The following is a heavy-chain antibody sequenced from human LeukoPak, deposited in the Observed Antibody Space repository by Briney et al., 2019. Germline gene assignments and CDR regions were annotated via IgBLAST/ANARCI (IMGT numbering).Heavy chain of an antibody. Sequence: SETLSLTCTVSGGSISGHYWSWIRQPPGKGLEWIGYIYYSGSTNYNPSLKSRVTISVDTSKNQFSLKLSSVTAADTAVYYCARHGSVVVGPYGMDVWGQGTTVTVSS. J-gene: IGHJ6*02. D-gene: IGHD2-2*01. V-gene: IGHV4-59*08. CDR1: GGSISGHY. CDR2: IYYSGST. CDR3: ARHGSVVVGPYGMDV.